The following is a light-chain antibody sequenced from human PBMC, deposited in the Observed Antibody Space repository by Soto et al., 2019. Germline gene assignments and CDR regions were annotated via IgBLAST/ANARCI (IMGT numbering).Light chain of an antibody. CDR1: QSVSGSY. J-gene: IGKJ1*01. CDR3: QQYGSSPET. Sequence: EIVVTQSPGTLSLSPGERATLSCRASQSVSGSYLAWYQQRPGQAPRLLIYAASRRATGIPDRFSGSGSGTDFTLTINRLEPEEFAVYYCQQYGSSPETFGQGTKVEIK. V-gene: IGKV3-20*01. CDR2: AAS.